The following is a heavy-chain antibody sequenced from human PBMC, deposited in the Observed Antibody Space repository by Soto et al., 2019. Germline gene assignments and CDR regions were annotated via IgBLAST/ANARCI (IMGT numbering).Heavy chain of an antibody. V-gene: IGHV4-30-4*01. CDR2: IYYSGST. J-gene: IGHJ4*02. D-gene: IGHD5-18*01. CDR1: GGSISSGDYY. CDR3: ARESIQPWSPFDY. Sequence: PSETLSLTCTVSGGSISSGDYYWSWIRQPPGKGLEWIGYIYYSGSTYYNPSLKSRVTISVDTSKNQFSLKLSSVTAADTAVYYCARESIQPWSPFDYWGQGTLVTVSS.